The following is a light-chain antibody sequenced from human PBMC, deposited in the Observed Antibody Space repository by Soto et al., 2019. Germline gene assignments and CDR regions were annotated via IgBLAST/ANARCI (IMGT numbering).Light chain of an antibody. CDR3: QQNNSYPT. Sequence: DIQMTQSPSTLSASVGDRVTITCRASQSISTWLAWYQQKPGKAPKVLIYKASSLESGVPSRFSGSGSGTEFTLTISSLQPDDFATYYCQQNNSYPTFGQGTRLEIK. V-gene: IGKV1-5*03. CDR1: QSISTW. CDR2: KAS. J-gene: IGKJ5*01.